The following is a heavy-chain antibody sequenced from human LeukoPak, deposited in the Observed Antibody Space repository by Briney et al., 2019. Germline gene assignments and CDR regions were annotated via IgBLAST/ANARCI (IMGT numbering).Heavy chain of an antibody. D-gene: IGHD1-26*01. CDR2: ISFSGGTT. Sequence: QPGGSLRLSCAASGFSFSNYAMSWVRRAPGKGLEWVSDISFSGGTTNYADSVKGRFTISRDNPNNTLYLQMNSLRAEDTAVYYCAKGTSGGTYYALGYWGQGTLVTVSS. V-gene: IGHV3-23*01. J-gene: IGHJ4*02. CDR3: AKGTSGGTYYALGY. CDR1: GFSFSNYA.